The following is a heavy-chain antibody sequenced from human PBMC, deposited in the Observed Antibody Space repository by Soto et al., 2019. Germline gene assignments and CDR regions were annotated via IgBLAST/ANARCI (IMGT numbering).Heavy chain of an antibody. V-gene: IGHV3-7*01. CDR2: IKQDGSEK. CDR1: GFTFSSYW. D-gene: IGHD3-3*01. CDR3: AREKIDFWSGYSSYYYMDV. Sequence: EVQLVESGGGLVQPGGSLRLSCAASGFTFSSYWMSWVRQAPGKGLEWVANIKQDGSEKYYVDSVKGRFTISRDNAKNSLYLQMNSLRAEDTAVYYCAREKIDFWSGYSSYYYMDVWGKGTTVTVSS. J-gene: IGHJ6*03.